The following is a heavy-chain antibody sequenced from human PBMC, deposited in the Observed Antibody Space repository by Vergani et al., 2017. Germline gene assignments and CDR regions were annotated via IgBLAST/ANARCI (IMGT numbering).Heavy chain of an antibody. J-gene: IGHJ4*02. CDR2: MNPDSGNT. CDR1: GYTFTSYD. V-gene: IGHV1-8*01. Sequence: QVQLVQSGAEVKEPGASVKVSCTTSGYTFTSYDINWVRQAAGQGLEWMGWMNPDSGNTGFALKFQGRVTMTRDSSISTAYMELSSMGAEDTALYYCARSPSRIFTSEHYSFDRWGLGTLVTVSS. D-gene: IGHD1-14*01. CDR3: ARSPSRIFTSEHYSFDR.